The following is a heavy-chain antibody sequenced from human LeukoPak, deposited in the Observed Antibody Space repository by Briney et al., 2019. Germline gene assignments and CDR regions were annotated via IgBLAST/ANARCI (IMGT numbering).Heavy chain of an antibody. J-gene: IGHJ5*02. CDR2: INAGNGNT. Sequence: ASVKVSCKASGYTFTSYAMNWVRQAPGQRLEWMGWINAGNGNTKYSQKFQGRVTITRDTSASTAYMELSSLRSEDTAVYYCARASRRGIAAAGTAWFDPWGQGTLVTVSS. CDR3: ARASRRGIAAAGTAWFDP. CDR1: GYTFTSYA. V-gene: IGHV1-3*01. D-gene: IGHD6-13*01.